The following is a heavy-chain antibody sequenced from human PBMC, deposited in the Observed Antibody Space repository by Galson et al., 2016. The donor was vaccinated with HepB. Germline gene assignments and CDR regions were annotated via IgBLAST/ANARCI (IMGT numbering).Heavy chain of an antibody. CDR3: ARTSFIAMPNIGGVGGMDV. J-gene: IGHJ6*02. CDR1: GFSLTTRGMC. D-gene: IGHD3-16*01. CDR2: IDWDDDK. V-gene: IGHV2-70*11. Sequence: PALVKPTQTLTLTCTFSGFSLTTRGMCVSWIRQPPGKALEWLARIDWDDDKHYSTSLRTRLTISKDTSKDQVVLTTTNVDPVDTATYYCARTSFIAMPNIGGVGGMDVWGQGTTVTVSS.